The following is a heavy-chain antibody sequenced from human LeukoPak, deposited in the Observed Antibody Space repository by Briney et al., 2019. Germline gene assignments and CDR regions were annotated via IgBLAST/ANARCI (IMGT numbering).Heavy chain of an antibody. CDR1: GGSISISSYY. CDR3: ARVGGYNHAHDY. V-gene: IGHV4-39*07. J-gene: IGHJ4*02. Sequence: SETLSLTCTVAGGSISISSYYWGWIRQPPGKGLEWIGSIYYSGSTYYNPSLKSRVTISVDTSKNQFSLKLSSVTAADTAVYYCARVGGYNHAHDYWGQGTLVTVSS. D-gene: IGHD5-24*01. CDR2: IYYSGST.